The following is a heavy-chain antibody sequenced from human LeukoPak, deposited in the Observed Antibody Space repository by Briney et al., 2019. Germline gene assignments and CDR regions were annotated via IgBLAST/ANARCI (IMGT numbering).Heavy chain of an antibody. Sequence: SETLSLTCTVSGGSISSYYWSWIRQPAGKGLEWIGRIYTSGSTNYNPSLKSRVTMSVDTSKNQFSLKLSSVTAADTAVYYCARGPSHLWFGEARTFDPWGQGTLVTVSS. J-gene: IGHJ5*02. V-gene: IGHV4-4*07. CDR1: GGSISSYY. D-gene: IGHD3-10*01. CDR3: ARGPSHLWFGEARTFDP. CDR2: IYTSGST.